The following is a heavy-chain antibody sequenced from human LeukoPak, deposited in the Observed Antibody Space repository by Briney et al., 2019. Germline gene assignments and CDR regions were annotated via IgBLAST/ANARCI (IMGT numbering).Heavy chain of an antibody. J-gene: IGHJ4*02. D-gene: IGHD6-19*01. CDR2: ISGSGGST. CDR3: AKVTSGWYRGGFDY. V-gene: IGHV3-23*01. Sequence: GGSLRLSCAASGFTFSSYAMSWVRQAPGKGVEWFSAISGSGGSTYYADSVKGRFTISRDNSKNTLYLQMNSLRAEDTAVYYCAKVTSGWYRGGFDYWGQGTLVTVSS. CDR1: GFTFSSYA.